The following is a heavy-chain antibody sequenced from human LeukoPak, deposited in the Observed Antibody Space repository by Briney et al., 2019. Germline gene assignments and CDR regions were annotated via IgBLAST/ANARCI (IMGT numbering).Heavy chain of an antibody. CDR3: ARIGYCSSTSCYTHLFDY. CDR2: IKQDGSEK. D-gene: IGHD2-2*02. Sequence: GGSPRLSCAASGFTFSSYWMSWVRQAPGKGLEWVANIKQDGSEKYYVDSVKGRFTISRDNAKNSLYLQMNSLRAEDTAVYYCARIGYCSSTSCYTHLFDYWGQGTLVTVSS. V-gene: IGHV3-7*01. J-gene: IGHJ4*02. CDR1: GFTFSSYW.